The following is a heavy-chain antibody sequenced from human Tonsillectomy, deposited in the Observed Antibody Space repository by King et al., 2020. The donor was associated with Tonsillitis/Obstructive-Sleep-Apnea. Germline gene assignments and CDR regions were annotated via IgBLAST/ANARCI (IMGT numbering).Heavy chain of an antibody. J-gene: IGHJ6*03. CDR2: IRSKAYGGTT. V-gene: IGHV3-49*05. Sequence: VQLVESGGGLVKPGRSLRLSCTASGFTFGDYAMSWFRQAPGKGLEWVGFIRSKAYGGTTEYAASVKGRFTISRDDSKSIAYLQMNSLKTEDTAVYYCTRGTYDFWSGYYGGDYYYYYMDVWGKGTPVTVSS. CDR1: GFTFGDYA. D-gene: IGHD3-3*01. CDR3: TRGTYDFWSGYYGGDYYYYYMDV.